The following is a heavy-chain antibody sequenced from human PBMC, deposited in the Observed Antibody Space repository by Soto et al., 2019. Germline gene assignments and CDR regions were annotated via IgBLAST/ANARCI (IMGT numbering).Heavy chain of an antibody. CDR3: ARDVYYYDSSAYWAY. D-gene: IGHD3-22*01. CDR1: GFTFSSYS. V-gene: IGHV3-21*02. J-gene: IGHJ4*02. CDR2: ITGSSSYI. Sequence: EVQLVESGGGPVEPGGSLRLSCAASGFTFSSYSMNWVRQAPGKGLEWVSSITGSSSYIYYADSVKGRFTISRDNAKNSLYLQMNSLRAEDTAVYYCARDVYYYDSSAYWAYWGQGTLVTVSS.